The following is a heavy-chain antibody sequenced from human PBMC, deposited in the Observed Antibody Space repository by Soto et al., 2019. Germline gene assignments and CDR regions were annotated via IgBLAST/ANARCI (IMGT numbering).Heavy chain of an antibody. D-gene: IGHD3-3*01. CDR3: AAESDFWSGFSSGGGMDV. CDR2: INSDGSST. V-gene: IGHV3-74*01. CDR1: EFTFSSYW. Sequence: EVQLVESGGGLVQPGGSLRLCCAASEFTFSSYWMHWVRQAPGKGLVWVSRINSDGSSTSYADSVKGRFTISRDNAKNTLYLQMNSLRAEDTAVYYCAAESDFWSGFSSGGGMDVWGQGTTVTVSS. J-gene: IGHJ6*02.